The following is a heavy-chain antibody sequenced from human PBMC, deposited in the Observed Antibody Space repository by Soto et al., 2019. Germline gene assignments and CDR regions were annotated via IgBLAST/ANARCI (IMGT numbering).Heavy chain of an antibody. Sequence: SETLSLTCTVSGGSISSGGYYWSWIRQHPGKGLEWIGYTYYSGSTYYNPSLKSRVTISVDTSKNQFSLKLSSVTAADTAVYYCARDQESSSSHAFDIWGQGTMVTVSS. D-gene: IGHD6-6*01. CDR1: GGSISSGGYY. CDR2: TYYSGST. V-gene: IGHV4-31*03. J-gene: IGHJ3*02. CDR3: ARDQESSSSHAFDI.